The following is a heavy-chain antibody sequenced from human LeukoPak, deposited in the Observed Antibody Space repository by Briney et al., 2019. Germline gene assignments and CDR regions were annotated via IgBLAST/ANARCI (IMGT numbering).Heavy chain of an antibody. CDR3: ARIQFGVVKYYYYGMDV. CDR2: ISYDGSNK. J-gene: IGHJ6*02. V-gene: IGHV3-30*03. D-gene: IGHD3-3*01. CDR1: GFTFSSYG. Sequence: GGSLRLSCAASGFTFSSYGMHWVRQAPGKGLEWVAVISYDGSNKYYADSVKGRFTISRDNSKNTLYLQMNSLRAEDTAVYYCARIQFGVVKYYYYGMDVWGQGTTVTVSS.